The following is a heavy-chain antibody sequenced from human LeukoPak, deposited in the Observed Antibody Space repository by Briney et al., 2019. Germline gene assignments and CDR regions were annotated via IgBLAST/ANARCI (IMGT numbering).Heavy chain of an antibody. CDR2: ISASGERT. V-gene: IGHV3-23*01. J-gene: IGHJ3*02. Sequence: SGGSLRLSCRASAFTFSNDVMSWVRQAPGKGLEWVSTISASGERTYHADSVRGRFTISRDNSKNTLHLQMNSLRADDTAVYYCAKAGPGTMTFDAFDIWGQGTVVTVSS. CDR3: AKAGPGTMTFDAFDI. D-gene: IGHD3-22*01. CDR1: AFTFSNDV.